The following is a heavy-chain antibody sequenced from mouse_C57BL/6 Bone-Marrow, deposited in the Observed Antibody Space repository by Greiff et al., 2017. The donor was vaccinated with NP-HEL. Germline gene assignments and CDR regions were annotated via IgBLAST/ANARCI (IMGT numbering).Heavy chain of an antibody. J-gene: IGHJ4*01. V-gene: IGHV10-1*01. Sequence: EVMLVESGGGLVQPKGSLKLSCAASGFSFNTYAMNWVRQAPGKGLEWVARIRSKSNNYATYYADSVKDRFTISRDDSESMLYLQMNNLKTEDTAMYYCVRTPSYSNYVGYAMDYWGQGTSVTVSS. D-gene: IGHD2-5*01. CDR2: IRSKSNNYAT. CDR1: GFSFNTYA. CDR3: VRTPSYSNYVGYAMDY.